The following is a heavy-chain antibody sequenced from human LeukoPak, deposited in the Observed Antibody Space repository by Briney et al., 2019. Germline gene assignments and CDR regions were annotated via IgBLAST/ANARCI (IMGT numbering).Heavy chain of an antibody. CDR3: ATARPIKNTFMVRGVLPADS. D-gene: IGHD3-10*01. Sequence: ASVKVSCKVSGYTLTELSMHWVRQAPGKGLEWMGGFDPEDGETIYAQKFRGRLTLTEDTSTDTGYLELSSLRSEDTAVYYCATARPIKNTFMVRGVLPADSWGQGSLVTVSS. V-gene: IGHV1-24*01. CDR2: FDPEDGET. CDR1: GYTLTELS. J-gene: IGHJ4*02.